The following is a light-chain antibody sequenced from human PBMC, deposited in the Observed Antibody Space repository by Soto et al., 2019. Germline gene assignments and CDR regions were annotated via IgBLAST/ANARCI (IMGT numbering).Light chain of an antibody. J-gene: IGKJ5*01. V-gene: IGKV3D-20*02. CDR2: GAS. CDR1: QSGSSSY. Sequence: EIVMTQSPVTLPLPPGQRATLSCRASQSGSSSYFAWYQQKPGQAPRLLIYGASSRATGIPDRFSGSGSGTDFTLTISSLEPEDFAVYYCQQRSNWRGTFGQGTRLEIK. CDR3: QQRSNWRGT.